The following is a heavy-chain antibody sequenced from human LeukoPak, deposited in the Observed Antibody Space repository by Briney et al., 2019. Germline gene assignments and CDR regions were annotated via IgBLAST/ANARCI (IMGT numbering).Heavy chain of an antibody. CDR3: ARDIVSGAGSLDY. CDR1: TFTFSNYW. J-gene: IGHJ4*02. CDR2: AKSDGSNP. V-gene: IGHV3-74*01. Sequence: GGSLRLSCAASTFTFSNYWMHWVRPAQGKGRVWVSRAKSDGSNPSYADSVRGRFTISRDNAENMLYLQMNTLGDENTAVYNCARDIVSGAGSLDYWGQGTLVTVSS. D-gene: IGHD3-10*01.